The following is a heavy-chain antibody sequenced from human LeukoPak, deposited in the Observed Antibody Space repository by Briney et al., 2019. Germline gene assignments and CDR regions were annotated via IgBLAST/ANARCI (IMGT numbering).Heavy chain of an antibody. CDR1: GYTFTSYG. J-gene: IGHJ6*02. CDR2: ISAYNGNT. D-gene: IGHD3-22*01. V-gene: IGHV1-18*01. Sequence: ASVKVSCKASGYTFTSYGISWVRQAPGQGLEWMGWISAYNGNTNYAQKLQGRVTMTTDTSTSTAYMELRGLRSDDTAVYYCARGPWYYYDSSGYYYYYGMDVWGQGTTVTVSS. CDR3: ARGPWYYYDSSGYYYYYGMDV.